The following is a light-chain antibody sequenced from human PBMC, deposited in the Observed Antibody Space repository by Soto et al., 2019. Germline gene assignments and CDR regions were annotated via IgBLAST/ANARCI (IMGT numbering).Light chain of an antibody. CDR2: DAS. J-gene: IGKJ4*01. Sequence: DIKMTHSPASLSASVGDRVTMTCQASQDISNYLNWYQQKPGKAPKLLIYDASNLETGVPSRFSGSGSGTDFTFTISSLQPEDIATYYCQQYDNLPLTFGGGTKVDIK. CDR1: QDISNY. CDR3: QQYDNLPLT. V-gene: IGKV1-33*01.